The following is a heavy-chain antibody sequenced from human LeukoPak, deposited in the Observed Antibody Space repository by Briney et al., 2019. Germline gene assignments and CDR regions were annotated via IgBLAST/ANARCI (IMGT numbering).Heavy chain of an antibody. CDR3: ANGAAHSSGYLYYFDY. V-gene: IGHV3-23*01. D-gene: IGHD3-22*01. J-gene: IGHJ4*02. Sequence: GGSLRLSCAASGFTFSSYAMSWVRQAPGKGLEWVSAISGSGGSTYYADSVKGRFTISRDNSKNTLYLQMNSLRAEDTAVYYCANGAAHSSGYLYYFDYWGQGTLVTVSS. CDR2: ISGSGGST. CDR1: GFTFSSYA.